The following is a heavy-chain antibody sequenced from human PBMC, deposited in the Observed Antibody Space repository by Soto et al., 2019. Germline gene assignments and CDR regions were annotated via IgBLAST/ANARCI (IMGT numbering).Heavy chain of an antibody. CDR3: ARTRVTTRGQNWFDP. V-gene: IGHV4-30-2*01. D-gene: IGHD4-17*01. CDR2: IYHSGST. CDR1: GGSISSGGYS. Sequence: SETLSLTCAVSGGSISSGGYSWSWIRQPPGKGLEWIGYIYHSGSTYYNPSLKSRVTISVDRSKNQFSLKLSSVTAADTAVYYCARTRVTTRGQNWFDPWGQETLVTVSS. J-gene: IGHJ5*02.